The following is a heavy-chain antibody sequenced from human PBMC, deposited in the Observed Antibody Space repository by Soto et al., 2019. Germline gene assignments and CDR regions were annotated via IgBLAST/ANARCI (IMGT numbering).Heavy chain of an antibody. CDR1: GGTFSSYA. Sequence: QVQLVQSGAEVKKPGSSVKVSCKASGGTFSSYAISWVRQAPGQGLEWMGGIIPIFGTANYAQKFQGRVTITADESTSTAYMELSSLRSEDTAVYYCARVTMAARYTYCYYGMDVWGQGTTVTVSS. V-gene: IGHV1-69*01. CDR3: ARVTMAARYTYCYYGMDV. J-gene: IGHJ6*02. D-gene: IGHD3-16*02. CDR2: IIPIFGTA.